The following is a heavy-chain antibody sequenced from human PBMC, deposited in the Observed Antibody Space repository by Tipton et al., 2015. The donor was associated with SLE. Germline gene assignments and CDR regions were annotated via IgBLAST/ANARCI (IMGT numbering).Heavy chain of an antibody. V-gene: IGHV4-34*01. CDR2: INHSGST. CDR3: AREASYCGGDCYPSWFGP. Sequence: LRLSCTVYTRSFSGYYWSWIRQPPGKGLEWIGEINHSGSTNYNPSLKSRVTISVDTSKNQFSLKLSSVTAADTAVYYCAREASYCGGDCYPSWFGPWGQGTLVTVSS. D-gene: IGHD2-21*01. CDR1: TRSFSGYY. J-gene: IGHJ5*02.